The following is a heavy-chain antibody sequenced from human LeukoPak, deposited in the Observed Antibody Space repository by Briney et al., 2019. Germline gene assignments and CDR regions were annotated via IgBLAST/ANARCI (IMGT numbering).Heavy chain of an antibody. CDR3: ARGADSGYSSDN. CDR2: INSDGRST. CDR1: GFTFSNYW. D-gene: IGHD3-9*01. J-gene: IGHJ4*02. Sequence: GGSLRLSCAAYGFTFSNYWMYWVRHAPGKGLGWVSRINSDGRSTNYADSVKGLFTISRDNAKNTLYLQMNSLRAEDTAVYYCARGADSGYSSDNWGQGTLGTGSS. V-gene: IGHV3-74*01.